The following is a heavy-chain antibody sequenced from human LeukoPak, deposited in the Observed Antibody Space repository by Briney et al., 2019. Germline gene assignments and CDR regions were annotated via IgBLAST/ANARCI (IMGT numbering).Heavy chain of an antibody. CDR2: ISGGGDET. V-gene: IGHV3-23*01. Sequence: PGGSLRLSFAASGFTFSRYAISWVRQAPGKGLEWVSAISGGGDETYYADSVKGRFTISRDNSKNTLYVQMNNLRTEDTAVYYCARAPIFQSPGGWYFDLWGRGTLVTVSS. CDR3: ARAPIFQSPGGWYFDL. CDR1: GFTFSRYA. D-gene: IGHD3-9*01. J-gene: IGHJ2*01.